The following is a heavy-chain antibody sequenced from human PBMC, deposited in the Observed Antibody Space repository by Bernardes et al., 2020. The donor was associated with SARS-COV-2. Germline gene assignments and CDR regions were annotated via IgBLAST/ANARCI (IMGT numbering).Heavy chain of an antibody. CDR1: GFTFSSYG. Sequence: GGSLRLSCAASGFTFSSYGMHWVRQAPGKGLEWVAVIWYDGSNKYYADSVKGRFTISRDNSKNTLYLQMNSLRAEDTAVYYCARDSARDGYNYEHDYWGQGTLVTVSS. D-gene: IGHD5-12*01. J-gene: IGHJ4*02. CDR2: IWYDGSNK. CDR3: ARDSARDGYNYEHDY. V-gene: IGHV3-33*01.